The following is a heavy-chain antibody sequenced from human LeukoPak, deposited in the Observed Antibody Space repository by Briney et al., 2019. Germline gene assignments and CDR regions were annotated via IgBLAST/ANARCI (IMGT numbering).Heavy chain of an antibody. CDR1: GFTFTSYA. D-gene: IGHD6-19*01. J-gene: IGHJ4*02. CDR2: ISSNGGST. V-gene: IGHV3-64*01. Sequence: GGSLRLSCAASGFTFTSYAIHWVRQAPGKGLEYVSAISSNGGSTYYANSVKGRFTISRDNSKSTLYLQMGSLRAEDMAVYYCARRSSGWYSDYWGQGTLVTVSS. CDR3: ARRSSGWYSDY.